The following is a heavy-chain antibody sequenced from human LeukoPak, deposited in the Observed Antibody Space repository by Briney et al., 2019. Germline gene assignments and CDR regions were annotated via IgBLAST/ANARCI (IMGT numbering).Heavy chain of an antibody. CDR3: ARVGYDILPGPSGYFDY. CDR1: GYSFTSYW. CDR2: IYPGDSDT. V-gene: IGHV5-51*01. D-gene: IGHD3-9*01. Sequence: GESLKISCKGSGYSFTSYWIGWVRRMPGKGLEWMGIIYPGDSDTRYSPSFQGQVTISADKSISTAYLQWRSLKASDTAMYYCARVGYDILPGPSGYFDYWGQETLVTVSS. J-gene: IGHJ4*03.